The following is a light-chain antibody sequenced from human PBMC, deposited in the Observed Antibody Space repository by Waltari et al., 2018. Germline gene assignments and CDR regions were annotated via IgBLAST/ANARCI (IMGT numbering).Light chain of an antibody. J-gene: IGKJ4*01. CDR2: AAS. Sequence: DIQMTQSPPSLSASVGDTVTIPCRASQPILNFLNLYQHKPGKAPKLLIYAASTLQSGVPSRFSGSGSGTDFALTITSLQPEDFATYYCQQSHLTPTFGGGTKVQI. V-gene: IGKV1-39*01. CDR3: QQSHLTPT. CDR1: QPILNF.